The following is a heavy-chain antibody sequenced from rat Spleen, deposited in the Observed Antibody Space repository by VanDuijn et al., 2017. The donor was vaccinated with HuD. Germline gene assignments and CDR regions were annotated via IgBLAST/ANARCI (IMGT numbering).Heavy chain of an antibody. Sequence: EVQLVESGGGLVQPGRSLKLSCAASGFTFSDYGMAWVRQAPRKGLEWVANIIYDGTNAYYRDSVKGRFTISRDNAESTLSLQMDSLRSEDTATYYCARYGSYDNWFASWGQGTLVTVSS. CDR2: IIYDGTNA. D-gene: IGHD1-8*01. V-gene: IGHV5-17*01. J-gene: IGHJ3*01. CDR1: GFTFSDYG. CDR3: ARYGSYDNWFAS.